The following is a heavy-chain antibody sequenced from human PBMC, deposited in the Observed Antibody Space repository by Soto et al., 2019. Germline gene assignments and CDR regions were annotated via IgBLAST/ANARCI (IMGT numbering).Heavy chain of an antibody. CDR2: MNPNSGNT. J-gene: IGHJ5*02. V-gene: IGHV1-8*01. Sequence: QVQLVQSGAEVKKPGASVEVSCKASGYTFTNYDINWVRQATGQGLEWMGWMNPNSGNTGYAQKFRGRVTMTRNTSISTAYMELSSLRSEDTAVYYCARARYSSSHNWFDPWGQGTQVTVSS. D-gene: IGHD6-6*01. CDR1: GYTFTNYD. CDR3: ARARYSSSHNWFDP.